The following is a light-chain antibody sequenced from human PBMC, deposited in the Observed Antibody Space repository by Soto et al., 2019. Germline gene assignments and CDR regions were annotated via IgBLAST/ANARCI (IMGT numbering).Light chain of an antibody. V-gene: IGLV2-14*01. CDR3: SSYTSTRTHVI. Sequence: QFALTQPASVSGSPGQSITISCTATASDVGDYNYVSWFQRYPGKAPKLMIYDVSNRPSGVSNRFSGSKSGNTASLTISGLQAEDEADYYCSSYTSTRTHVIFGGGTKLTVL. J-gene: IGLJ2*01. CDR1: ASDVGDYNY. CDR2: DVS.